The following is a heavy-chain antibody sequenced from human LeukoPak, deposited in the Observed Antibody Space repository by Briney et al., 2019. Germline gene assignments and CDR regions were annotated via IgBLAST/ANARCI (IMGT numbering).Heavy chain of an antibody. D-gene: IGHD5-24*01. CDR2: IYPGDSDT. Sequence: GESLKISCKGSGYSFTSYWIGWVRQMPGKGLEWMGMIYPGDSDTRYSPSFQGQVTISADKSISTAYLQWSSLKASDTAMYYCARHALAGEMATVFDPWGQGTLVTVSS. V-gene: IGHV5-51*01. CDR1: GYSFTSYW. CDR3: ARHALAGEMATVFDP. J-gene: IGHJ5*02.